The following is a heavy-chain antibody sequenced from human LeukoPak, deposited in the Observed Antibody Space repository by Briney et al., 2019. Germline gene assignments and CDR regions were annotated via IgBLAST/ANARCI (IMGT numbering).Heavy chain of an antibody. CDR2: INTNTGNP. CDR3: LCSLLTAVY. CDR1: GYTFTSYA. D-gene: IGHD2-15*01. J-gene: IGHJ4*02. V-gene: IGHV7-4-1*02. Sequence: ASVKVSCKASGYTFTSYAMNWVRQAPGQGLEWMGWINTNTGNPTYAQGFTGRFVLSLDTSVSTAYLQISSLKAEDTAVYYCLCSLLTAVYWGQGTLVTVSS.